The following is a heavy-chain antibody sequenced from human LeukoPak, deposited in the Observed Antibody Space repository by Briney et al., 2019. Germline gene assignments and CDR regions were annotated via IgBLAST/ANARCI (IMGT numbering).Heavy chain of an antibody. Sequence: PGGSLRLSCAASGFTFSSYAMHWVRQAPGKGLEWVAVISYDGSNKYYADSVKGRFTISRDNAKNSLNLQMNSLRAEDTALYYCAKATYYDISGYYAFDYWGQGTLVTVSS. J-gene: IGHJ4*02. CDR1: GFTFSSYA. CDR2: ISYDGSNK. CDR3: AKATYYDISGYYAFDY. V-gene: IGHV3-30*04. D-gene: IGHD3-22*01.